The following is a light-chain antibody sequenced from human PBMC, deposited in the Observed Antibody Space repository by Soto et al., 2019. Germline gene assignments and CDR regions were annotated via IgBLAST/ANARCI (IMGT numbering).Light chain of an antibody. CDR2: HAS. CDR3: QQYNSYS. J-gene: IGKJ1*01. Sequence: IQMTQSPSSLSASVGDRVTIICRASQSISTWLAWYQLKPGTAPKVLIYHASNLQSGVPSRFSGSGSGTEFTLTISSLQPDDFATYYCQQYNSYSFGQGTKVDIK. V-gene: IGKV1-5*02. CDR1: QSISTW.